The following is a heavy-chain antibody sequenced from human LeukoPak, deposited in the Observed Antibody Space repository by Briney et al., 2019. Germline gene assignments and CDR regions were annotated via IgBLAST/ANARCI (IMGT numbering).Heavy chain of an antibody. CDR1: GGSISSGGYY. J-gene: IGHJ3*02. CDR2: IYYSGST. V-gene: IGHV4-31*03. D-gene: IGHD4-11*01. Sequence: SETLSLTCTVSGGSISSGGYYWNWIRQHPGKGLEWIGYIYYSGSTYYNPSLKSRITISVDTSKNQFSLNLISVTAADTAVYYCARGVSGADYNGDASDIWGQGTMVTVSS. CDR3: ARGVSGADYNGDASDI.